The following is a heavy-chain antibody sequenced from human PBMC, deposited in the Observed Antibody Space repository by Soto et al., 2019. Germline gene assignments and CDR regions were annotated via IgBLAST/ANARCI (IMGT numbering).Heavy chain of an antibody. V-gene: IGHV1-18*01. CDR3: ARERRRDDSNTFDALDV. J-gene: IGHJ3*01. Sequence: GASVNVSCKASGYTFTNYGISWVRQAPGQGLEWMGWISAYNGNTNYAQKLQGRVTMTTDTSTSTAYMELRSLRSDDTAIYFCARERRRDDSNTFDALDVWGQGTMVTVSS. D-gene: IGHD3-22*01. CDR1: GYTFTNYG. CDR2: ISAYNGNT.